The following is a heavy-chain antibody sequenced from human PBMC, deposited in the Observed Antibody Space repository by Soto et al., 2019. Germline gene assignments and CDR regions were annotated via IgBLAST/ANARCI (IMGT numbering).Heavy chain of an antibody. D-gene: IGHD3-16*02. CDR3: AKIWFYDYVWGSYRPDYYFDY. Sequence: PGGSLRLSCAASGFTFSSYAMSWVRQAPGKGLEWVSSISCSGGSTYYAASVKGRFTISRDNSKNTLYLQMNSLRAEDTAVYYCAKIWFYDYVWGSYRPDYYFDYWGQGTLVTVSS. CDR2: ISCSGGST. J-gene: IGHJ4*02. V-gene: IGHV3-23*01. CDR1: GFTFSSYA.